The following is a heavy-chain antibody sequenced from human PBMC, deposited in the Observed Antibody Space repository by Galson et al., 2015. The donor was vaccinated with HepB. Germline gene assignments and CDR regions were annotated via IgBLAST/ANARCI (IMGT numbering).Heavy chain of an antibody. CDR1: GFTFSEYY. Sequence: SLRLSCAASGFTFSEYYMSWLRQAPGKRLEWVSYISSSGDATYYTDSVRGRFTISRDNSNNMAYLQMNSLTAEDTAVYYCAKEFGSSYWFYLFLGYWGPGTLVTVSS. J-gene: IGHJ4*02. CDR2: ISSSGDAT. D-gene: IGHD6-13*01. CDR3: AKEFGSSYWFYLFLGY. V-gene: IGHV3-23*01.